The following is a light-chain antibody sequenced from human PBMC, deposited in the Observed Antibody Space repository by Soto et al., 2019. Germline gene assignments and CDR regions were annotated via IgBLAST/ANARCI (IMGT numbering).Light chain of an antibody. CDR3: CSYAGNNTLV. V-gene: IGLV2-23*02. J-gene: IGLJ3*02. Sequence: QSALTQPASVSGSPGQSITISCTGTSSNVGSYNFVSWYRQCAGKAPELIIYEVSQRPSTFFNRFSGSKSGNTASLTVSGLQSDDEADYYCCSYAGNNTLVFGGGTKLTVL. CDR1: SSNVGSYNF. CDR2: EVS.